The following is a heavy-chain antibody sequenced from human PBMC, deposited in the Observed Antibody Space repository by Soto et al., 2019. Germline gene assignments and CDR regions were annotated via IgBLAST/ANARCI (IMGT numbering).Heavy chain of an antibody. Sequence: GSSVKVSCKASGYTFTRSGISWVRQAPGRGLEWMGWISTYNGDTNYAQTFQGRVTMTTDTSTRTVHMDVRSLRSDDTAVYYFGSAGAARDYYDGMDVWGQGTPVTVS. CDR2: ISTYNGDT. CDR1: GYTFTRSG. D-gene: IGHD6-13*01. J-gene: IGHJ6*02. V-gene: IGHV1-18*01. CDR3: GSAGAARDYYDGMDV.